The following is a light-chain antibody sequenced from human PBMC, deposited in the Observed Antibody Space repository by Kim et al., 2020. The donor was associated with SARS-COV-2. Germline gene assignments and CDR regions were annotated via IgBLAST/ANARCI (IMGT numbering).Light chain of an antibody. CDR2: GKN. J-gene: IGLJ2*01. CDR1: SLRNYY. V-gene: IGLV3-19*01. CDR3: NSRDSNDNVV. Sequence: VALGKTASITSRRDSLRNYYANWYQQKPGKAPILVIYGKNNRPSGIPDRFSGSSSGNTASLTITGTQAGDEADYYCNSRDSNDNVVFGGGTQLTVL.